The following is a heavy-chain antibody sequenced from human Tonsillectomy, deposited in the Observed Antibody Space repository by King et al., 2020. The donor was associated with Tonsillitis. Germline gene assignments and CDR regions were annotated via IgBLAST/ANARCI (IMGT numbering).Heavy chain of an antibody. J-gene: IGHJ5*01. CDR2: ISYDGNGK. Sequence: VQLVESGGGVVQPGRSLRLSCAASGFTFGDYGVHWVRQAPGKGLEWVAVISYDGNGKHYLDSVKGRITISRDNSKSTVYLQMNSLRAADTAVYYCASFPLYIPAFGFASWGQGPLVSVSS. CDR1: GFTFGDYG. V-gene: IGHV3-30*19. D-gene: IGHD2-15*01. CDR3: ASFPLYIPAFGFAS.